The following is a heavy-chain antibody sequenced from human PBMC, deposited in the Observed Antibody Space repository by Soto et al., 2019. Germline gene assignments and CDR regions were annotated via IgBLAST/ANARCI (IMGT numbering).Heavy chain of an antibody. V-gene: IGHV3-9*01. CDR2: ISWNSGIK. CDR1: GFTFDDYG. D-gene: IGHD4-4*01. CDR3: VRGGSNYAS. Sequence: EVQLVESGGGLVQPGRSLRLSCAASGFTFDDYGMHWVRQAPGKGLEWVSGISWNSGIKAYADSVKGRFTISRDNAKNSMYLQMDSLRGEDTAVYYCVRGGSNYASWGQGTLVTVSS. J-gene: IGHJ5*02.